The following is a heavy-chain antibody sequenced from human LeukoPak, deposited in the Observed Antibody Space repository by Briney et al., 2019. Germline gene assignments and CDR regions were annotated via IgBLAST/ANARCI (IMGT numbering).Heavy chain of an antibody. CDR1: GFTFSSYG. D-gene: IGHD6-19*01. J-gene: IGHJ4*02. Sequence: GGSLRLSCAASGFTFSSYGMHWVRQAPGKGLEWVAVISYDGSNKYYADSVKGRFTISRDNSKNTLYLQMNSLRAEDTAVYYCAKGGPYSSGWYEPLDYWGQGTLVTVSS. V-gene: IGHV3-30*18. CDR3: AKGGPYSSGWYEPLDY. CDR2: ISYDGSNK.